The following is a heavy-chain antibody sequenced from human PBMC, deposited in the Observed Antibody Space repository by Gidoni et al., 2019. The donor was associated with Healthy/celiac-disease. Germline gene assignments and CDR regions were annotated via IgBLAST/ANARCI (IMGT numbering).Heavy chain of an antibody. V-gene: IGHV3-23*01. CDR2: ISGSGGST. CDR1: GFTFSSYA. D-gene: IGHD3-9*01. J-gene: IGHJ4*02. CDR3: ANILAGRDY. Sequence: EVQLLESGGGLVQPGGSLRRSCAAAGFTFSSYAMSWVRQAPGKGLEWVSAISGSGGSTYYADSVKGRFTISRDNSKNTLYLQMNSLRAEDTAEYYCANILAGRDYWGQGTLVTVSS.